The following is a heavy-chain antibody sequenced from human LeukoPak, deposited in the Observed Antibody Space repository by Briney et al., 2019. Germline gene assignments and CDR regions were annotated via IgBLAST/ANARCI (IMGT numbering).Heavy chain of an antibody. CDR3: ARKRYSTTDY. V-gene: IGHV3-7*01. J-gene: IGHJ4*02. CDR2: IKQDGSEK. CDR1: GFTFSSYW. D-gene: IGHD5-18*01. Sequence: GGSLRLSCVASGFTFSSYWMSWVRQAPGKGLEWVANIKQDGSEKYYVDSVKGRFTISRDNAKNSLYLQMNSLRAEDTAVYYCARKRYSTTDYWGQGTLVTVSS.